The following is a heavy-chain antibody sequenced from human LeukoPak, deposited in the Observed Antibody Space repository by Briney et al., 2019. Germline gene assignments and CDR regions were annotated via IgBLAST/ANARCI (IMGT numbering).Heavy chain of an antibody. CDR2: INPNSGGT. D-gene: IGHD3-3*01. V-gene: IGHV1-2*02. CDR3: AGSGVFSPHWLIY. CDR1: GYTFTDYY. Sequence: ASVKVSCKASGYTFTDYYIHWVRQAPGQGLEWMGWINPNSGGTNYAQKFQGRVTMTRDTSISTAYMELSRLRSDDTAVYYCAGSGVFSPHWLIYWGQGTLVTVSS. J-gene: IGHJ4*02.